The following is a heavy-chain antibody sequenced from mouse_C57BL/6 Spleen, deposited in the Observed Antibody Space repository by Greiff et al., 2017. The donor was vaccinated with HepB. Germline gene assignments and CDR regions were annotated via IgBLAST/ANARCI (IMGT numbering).Heavy chain of an antibody. CDR1: GYAFSSYW. CDR3: ARGGATAQATRY. J-gene: IGHJ2*01. V-gene: IGHV1-80*01. CDR2: IYPGDGDT. Sequence: QVQLQQSGAELVKPGASVKISCKASGYAFSSYWMNWVKQRPGKGLEWIGQIYPGDGDTNYNGKFKGKATLTADKSSSTAYMQLRSLTSEDSAVYFGARGGATAQATRYWGQGTTLTVSS. D-gene: IGHD3-2*02.